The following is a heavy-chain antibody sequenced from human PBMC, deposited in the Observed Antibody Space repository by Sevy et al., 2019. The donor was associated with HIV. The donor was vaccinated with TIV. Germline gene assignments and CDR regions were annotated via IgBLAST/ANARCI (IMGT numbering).Heavy chain of an antibody. D-gene: IGHD1-26*01. V-gene: IGHV3-23*01. J-gene: IGHJ3*02. CDR1: GFTFSSFA. CDR3: AKDTDSGSYLDDAFDI. Sequence: GGSLRLSCAASGFTFSSFAMSWVRQTPGKGLERVSGLNGSGGRTYYPDSMMGRFTISRDNSKNMLYLQMNSLSAEDTAVYYCAKDTDSGSYLDDAFDIWGQGTMVTVSS. CDR2: LNGSGGRT.